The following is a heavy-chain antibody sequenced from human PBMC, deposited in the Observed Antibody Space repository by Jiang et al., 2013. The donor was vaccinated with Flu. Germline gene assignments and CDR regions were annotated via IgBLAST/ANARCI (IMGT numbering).Heavy chain of an antibody. V-gene: IGHV4-31*02. J-gene: IGHJ4*02. D-gene: IGHD3-10*01. CDR2: IYYSGST. Sequence: IGYIYYSGSTYYNPSLKSRVTISVDTSKNQFSLKLSSVTAADTAVYYCARVSRSYRSGATIDYWGQGTLVTVSS. CDR3: ARVSRSYRSGATIDY.